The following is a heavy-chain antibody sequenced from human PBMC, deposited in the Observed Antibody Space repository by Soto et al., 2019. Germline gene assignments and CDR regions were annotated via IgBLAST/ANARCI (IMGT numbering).Heavy chain of an antibody. CDR1: GYTFTNYG. J-gene: IGHJ4*02. CDR3: ARDQAMAQFDY. D-gene: IGHD5-18*01. CDR2: INAYNGNT. V-gene: IGHV1-18*01. Sequence: QVQLVQSGAEVKKPGASVKVSCKASGYTFTNYGISWVRQAPGQGLEWMGWINAYNGNTKYAQKLQGRVTMTTATPTSTGYMELRSLRSDDTAVYYCARDQAMAQFDYWGQGALVTVAS.